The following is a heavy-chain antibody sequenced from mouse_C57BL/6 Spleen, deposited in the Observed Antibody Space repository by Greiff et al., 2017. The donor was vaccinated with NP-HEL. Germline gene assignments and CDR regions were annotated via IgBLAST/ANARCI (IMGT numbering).Heavy chain of an antibody. J-gene: IGHJ2*01. D-gene: IGHD3-2*02. Sequence: VKLQQPGAELVKPGASVKLSCKASGYTFTSYWMQWVKQRPGQGLEWIGEIDPSDSYTNYNQKFKGKATLTVDTSSSTAYMQLSSLTSEDSAVYYCSLDSSGYYWGQGTTLTVSS. CDR1: GYTFTSYW. CDR2: IDPSDSYT. CDR3: SLDSSGYY. V-gene: IGHV1-50*01.